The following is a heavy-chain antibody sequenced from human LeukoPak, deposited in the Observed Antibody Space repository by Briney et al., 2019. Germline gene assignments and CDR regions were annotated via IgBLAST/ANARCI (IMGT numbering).Heavy chain of an antibody. V-gene: IGHV4-39*01. J-gene: IGHJ4*02. CDR1: GGSISSSTYY. D-gene: IGHD1-26*01. CDR2: ITYSGST. Sequence: SETLSLTCTVSGGSISSSTYYWAWIRQSPGKGLEWIGSITYSGSTYYNPSLESRVTISVDTSKDQFSLRLISVTAVDTAVYYCARQGVGATDCWGQGTLVTVSS. CDR3: ARQGVGATDC.